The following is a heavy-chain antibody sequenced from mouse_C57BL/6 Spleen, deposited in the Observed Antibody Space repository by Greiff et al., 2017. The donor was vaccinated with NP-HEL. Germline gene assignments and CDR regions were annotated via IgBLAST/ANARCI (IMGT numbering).Heavy chain of an antibody. Sequence: VMLVESGPGLVQPSQSLSITCTVSGFSLTSYGVHWVRQSPGKGLEWLGVIWSGGSTDYNVAFISRLSISKDNSKSQVFFKMNSLQADDTAIYYCASYYGSSYDYAMDYWGQGTSVTVSS. CDR3: ASYYGSSYDYAMDY. D-gene: IGHD1-1*01. CDR1: GFSLTSYG. CDR2: IWSGGST. V-gene: IGHV2-2*01. J-gene: IGHJ4*01.